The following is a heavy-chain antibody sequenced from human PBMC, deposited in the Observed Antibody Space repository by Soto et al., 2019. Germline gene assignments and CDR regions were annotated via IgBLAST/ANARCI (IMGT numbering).Heavy chain of an antibody. D-gene: IGHD3-22*01. V-gene: IGHV3-73*01. CDR3: NTYYYDSSGYGLFDY. J-gene: IGHJ4*02. CDR2: IRSKANSYAT. Sequence: PGGSLRLSCAASGFTFSGSAMHWVRQASGKGLEWVGRIRSKANSYATAYAASVKGRLTISRDDSKNTAYLQMNSLKTEDTAVYYCNTYYYDSSGYGLFDYWGQGTLVTVPQ. CDR1: GFTFSGSA.